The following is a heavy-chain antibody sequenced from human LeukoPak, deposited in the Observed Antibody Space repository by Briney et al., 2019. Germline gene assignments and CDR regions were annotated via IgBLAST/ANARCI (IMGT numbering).Heavy chain of an antibody. J-gene: IGHJ6*02. V-gene: IGHV1-2*02. CDR3: ARVRGVIVDYGMDV. CDR1: GYTFTGYY. Sequence: ASVKVSCKASGYTFTGYYMHWVGQAPGQGLEWMGWINPNSGGTNYAQKFQGRVTMTRDTSISTAYMELSRLRSDDTAVYYCARVRGVIVDYGMDVWGQGTTVTVSS. D-gene: IGHD3-10*01. CDR2: INPNSGGT.